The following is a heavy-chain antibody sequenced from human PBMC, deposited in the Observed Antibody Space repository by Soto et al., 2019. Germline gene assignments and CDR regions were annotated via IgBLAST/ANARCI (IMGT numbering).Heavy chain of an antibody. Sequence: QVQLQQWGAGLLKPSETLSLTCAVYGGSFSGYYWSWIRQPPGKGLAWIGEINHSGSTTYNPPPKSRVTISVDTYKNQFSLKLSSVTAADTAVYYCARYYYCSGIVRRDAFDIWGQGTMVTVSS. CDR2: INHSGST. D-gene: IGHD3-10*01. CDR1: GGSFSGYY. V-gene: IGHV4-34*01. CDR3: ARYYYCSGIVRRDAFDI. J-gene: IGHJ3*02.